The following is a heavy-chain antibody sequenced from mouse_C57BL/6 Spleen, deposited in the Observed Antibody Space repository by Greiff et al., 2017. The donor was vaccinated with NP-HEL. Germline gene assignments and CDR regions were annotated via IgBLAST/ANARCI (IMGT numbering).Heavy chain of an antibody. CDR3: ALRPYGSCLYWYFDV. D-gene: IGHD1-1*01. Sequence: QVQLQQPGAELVMPGASVKLSCKASGYTFTSYWMHWVKQRPGQGLEWIGEIDPSDSYTNYHQKFQGQSTLTVDKSSSTAYMPLCSLTSEDSAVYYCALRPYGSCLYWYFDVWGTGTTVTVSS. J-gene: IGHJ1*03. CDR2: IDPSDSYT. CDR1: GYTFTSYW. V-gene: IGHV1-69*01.